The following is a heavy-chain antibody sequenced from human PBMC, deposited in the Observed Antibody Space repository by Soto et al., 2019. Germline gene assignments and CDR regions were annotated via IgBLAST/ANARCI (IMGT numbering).Heavy chain of an antibody. CDR1: GFTFRNYD. V-gene: IGHV3-13*05. CDR2: ISAAGDP. J-gene: IGHJ6*02. CDR3: ARTDRDFYGLDV. Sequence: EVQLXESGGGLVQPGGSLRLSCEASGFTFRNYDMHWVRQGTGKGLEWVSGISAAGDPDYADSVEVRFTISRENAQNSFFLQMTSLRVGDTAVYYCARTDRDFYGLDVWGQGTTVIVSS.